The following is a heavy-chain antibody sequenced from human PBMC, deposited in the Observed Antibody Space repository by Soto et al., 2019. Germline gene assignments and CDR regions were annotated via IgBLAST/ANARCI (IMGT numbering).Heavy chain of an antibody. Sequence: SETLSLTCTVSGGSISSYYWSWIRQPPGKGLEWIGYIYYSGSTNYNPSLKSRVTISVDTSKNQFSLKLSSVTAADTAVYYCARHEDWYYYYYMDVWGKGTTVTVSS. CDR2: IYYSGST. J-gene: IGHJ6*03. CDR3: ARHEDWYYYYYMDV. D-gene: IGHD3-9*01. V-gene: IGHV4-59*08. CDR1: GGSISSYY.